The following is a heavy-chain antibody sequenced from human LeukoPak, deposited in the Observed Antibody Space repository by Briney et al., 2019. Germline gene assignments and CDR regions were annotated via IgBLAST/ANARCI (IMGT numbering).Heavy chain of an antibody. J-gene: IGHJ5*02. D-gene: IGHD3-10*01. V-gene: IGHV5-51*03. Sequence: GEXLKLSCKGSGYSFTSYWIGWVRQMPGKGLEGMGIIYPGECDTIYRQSLQGRVTISADKYNSTAYLQWSSLKASDTAMYYCARGDYGSGDNWFDPWGQGTLVTVSS. CDR2: IYPGECDT. CDR3: ARGDYGSGDNWFDP. CDR1: GYSFTSYW.